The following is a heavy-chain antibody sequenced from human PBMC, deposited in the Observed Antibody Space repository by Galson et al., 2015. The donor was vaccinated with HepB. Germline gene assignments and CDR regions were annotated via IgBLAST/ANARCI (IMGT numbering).Heavy chain of an antibody. J-gene: IGHJ4*02. CDR3: ARGDGDYVPDY. V-gene: IGHV4-59*01. D-gene: IGHD4-17*01. CDR1: GGSISSYY. CDR2: IYYSGST. Sequence: QVQLPESGPGLVKPSETLSLTCTVSGGSISSYYWSWIRQPPGKGLEWIGYIYYSGSTNYNPSLKSRVTISVDTSKNQFSLKLSSVTAADTAVYYCARGDGDYVPDYWGQGTLVTVSS.